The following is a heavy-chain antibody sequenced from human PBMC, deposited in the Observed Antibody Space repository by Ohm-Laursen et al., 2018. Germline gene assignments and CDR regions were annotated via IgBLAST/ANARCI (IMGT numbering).Heavy chain of an antibody. J-gene: IGHJ6*02. V-gene: IGHV1-2*02. CDR3: AREVVVVPAAGQGATYGMDV. Sequence: SVKVSCKASGGIFSNYAFSWVRQAPGQGLEWMGWINPNSGGTNYAQKFQGRVTMTRDTSISTAYMELSRLRSDDTAVYYCAREVVVVPAAGQGATYGMDVWGQGTTVTVSS. CDR1: GGIFSNYA. CDR2: INPNSGGT. D-gene: IGHD2-2*01.